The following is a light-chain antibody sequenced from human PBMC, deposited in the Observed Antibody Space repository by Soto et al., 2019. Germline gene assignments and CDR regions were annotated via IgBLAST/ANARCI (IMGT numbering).Light chain of an antibody. V-gene: IGKV3-20*01. CDR2: GAS. Sequence: EIVLTQSPGTLSLSPGERVTLSCRASQSVSSSYLAWYQQKPGQAPRLLIYGASSRATGIPHRFSGSGSGTDFTLTISRLEPEDFAVYYCHQYDNSPRTFGQGTKVDIK. CDR3: HQYDNSPRT. CDR1: QSVSSSY. J-gene: IGKJ1*01.